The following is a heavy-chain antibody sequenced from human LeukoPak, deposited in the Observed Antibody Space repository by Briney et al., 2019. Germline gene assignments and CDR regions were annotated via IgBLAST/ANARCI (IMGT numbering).Heavy chain of an antibody. CDR2: ISAYNGNT. V-gene: IGHV1-18*01. D-gene: IGHD4-17*01. Sequence: GASVKVSCKASGYTFTSYGISWVRQAPGHGLEWMGWISAYNGNTNYSQKLQGRVTMTTDTSTSTAYMELRSLRSDDTAVYYCAKTTVTSEEYYYYYMDVWGKGTTVTVSS. CDR1: GYTFTSYG. CDR3: AKTTVTSEEYYYYYMDV. J-gene: IGHJ6*03.